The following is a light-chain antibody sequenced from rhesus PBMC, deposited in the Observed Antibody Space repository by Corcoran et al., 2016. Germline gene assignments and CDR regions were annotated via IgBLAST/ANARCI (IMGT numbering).Light chain of an antibody. Sequence: DIQMTQSPSSLSASVGDRVTITCRASQDIYNYLNWYQQKPGEAPKPLIYSVSSLAPRVPLRFSGSRSGTDYTLTISSLQPEDIATYYCQQHQKLPVTFGGGTKVEL. J-gene: IGKJ4*01. CDR3: QQHQKLPVT. V-gene: IGKV1-66*01. CDR1: QDIYNY. CDR2: SVS.